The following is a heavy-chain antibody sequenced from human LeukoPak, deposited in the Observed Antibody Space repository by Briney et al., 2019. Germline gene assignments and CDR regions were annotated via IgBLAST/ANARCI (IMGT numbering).Heavy chain of an antibody. CDR2: IYWSGST. D-gene: IGHD2-15*01. V-gene: IGHV4-39*06. CDR1: GGSISSSSYY. CDR3: AEVRPGWFPDY. Sequence: SDTVSLICTVCGGSISSSSYYWGRIRQPPGKGLEWIGSIYWSGSTCYSPSRKSRVPISVDTSKTQFTLKLSSVTAADTAVYYGAEVRPGWFPDYWGQGNLPTVSS. J-gene: IGHJ4*02.